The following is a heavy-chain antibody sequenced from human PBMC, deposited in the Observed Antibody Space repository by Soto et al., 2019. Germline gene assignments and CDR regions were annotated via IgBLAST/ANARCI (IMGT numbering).Heavy chain of an antibody. CDR3: ARVGSSGWSPDY. V-gene: IGHV4-59*11. J-gene: IGHJ4*02. D-gene: IGHD6-19*01. CDR1: GGSISGHY. Sequence: PXETLALTCTVSGGSISGHYWIWIRQPPGEGMEWIGYIFYSGSTTYNNKPSLKSRVSIPVDTSKNQFYLRLSSVTAADTAVYYCARVGSSGWSPDYWGQGTLVTVSS. CDR2: IFYSGST.